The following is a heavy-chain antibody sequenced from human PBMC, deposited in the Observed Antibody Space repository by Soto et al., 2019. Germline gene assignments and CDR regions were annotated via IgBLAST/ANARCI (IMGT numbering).Heavy chain of an antibody. D-gene: IGHD3-22*01. CDR2: IYYSGST. Sequence: PSETLPLTCTVSGGSVSSGSYYLRWIRQPPGKGLEWIGYIYYSGSTNYNPSLKSRVTISVDTSKNQFSLKLSSVTAADTAVYYCARSVGGYYDSSGYYYGYYFDYWGQGTLVTVSS. CDR1: GGSVSSGSYY. CDR3: ARSVGGYYDSSGYYYGYYFDY. J-gene: IGHJ4*02. V-gene: IGHV4-61*01.